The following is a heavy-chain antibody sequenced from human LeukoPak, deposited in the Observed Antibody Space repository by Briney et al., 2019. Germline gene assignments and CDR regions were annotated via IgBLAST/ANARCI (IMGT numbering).Heavy chain of an antibody. CDR2: ISYDGGDE. CDR1: GFTFSNYA. CDR3: AKVDLDIVVVPASNGLDY. J-gene: IGHJ4*02. D-gene: IGHD2-2*03. Sequence: GRSLRLSCVASGFTFSNYAMHWVRQAPGKGLEWVGVISYDGGDEWYADSVTGRFTISRDNSKNTLYLQMNSLRAEDTAVYYCAKVDLDIVVVPASNGLDYWGQGTLVTVSS. V-gene: IGHV3-30-3*01.